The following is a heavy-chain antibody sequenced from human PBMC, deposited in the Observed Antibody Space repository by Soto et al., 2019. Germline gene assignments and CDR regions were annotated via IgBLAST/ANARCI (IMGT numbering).Heavy chain of an antibody. CDR3: ARELYGGVIASNWFAP. D-gene: IGHD3-16*02. CDR2: INHSGST. CDR1: GGSFSGYY. J-gene: IGHJ5*02. Sequence: SETLSLTCAVYGGSFSGYYWRWIRQPPGKGLEWIGEINHSGSTNYNPSLKSRVTISVDTSKNQFSLKLSSVTAADTAVYYCARELYGGVIASNWFAPWGQRTPVTVSS. V-gene: IGHV4-34*01.